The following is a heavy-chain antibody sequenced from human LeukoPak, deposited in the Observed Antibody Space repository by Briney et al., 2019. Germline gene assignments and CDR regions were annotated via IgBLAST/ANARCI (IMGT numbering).Heavy chain of an antibody. V-gene: IGHV4-34*01. J-gene: IGHJ3*02. Sequence: SETLSLTCAVYGGSFSGYYWSWIRQPPGKGLEWIGEINHSGSTNYNPSLKSRVTISVDTSKNQFSLKLSSVTAADTAVYYCASWTGLRAFDIWGQGTMVTVSS. CDR3: ASWTGLRAFDI. CDR2: INHSGST. CDR1: GGSFSGYY. D-gene: IGHD1-1*01.